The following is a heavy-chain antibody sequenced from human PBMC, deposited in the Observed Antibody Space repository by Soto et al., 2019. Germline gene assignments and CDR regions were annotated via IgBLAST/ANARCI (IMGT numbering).Heavy chain of an antibody. CDR3: AKRYGGNSRAFDI. CDR2: IYYIGST. D-gene: IGHD2-21*02. CDR1: GGSISSSSYY. Sequence: SETLSLTCTVSGGSISSSSYYWGWIRQPPGKGLEWIGSIYYIGSTYYNPSLKSRVTISVDTSKNQFSLKLSSVTAADTAVYYCAKRYGGNSRAFDIWGRGTMVTVSS. J-gene: IGHJ3*02. V-gene: IGHV4-39*01.